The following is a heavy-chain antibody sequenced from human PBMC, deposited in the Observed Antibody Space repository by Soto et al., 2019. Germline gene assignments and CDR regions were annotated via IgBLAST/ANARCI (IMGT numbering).Heavy chain of an antibody. CDR3: ARIILWFGELETYYGMDV. CDR2: IFSSDEE. J-gene: IGHJ6*02. Sequence: QVTLKESGPVLVKPTETLTLTCSVSGFSRNSFRMGVGWIRQPPGKALEWRAHIFSSDEEAYSTALKSRLTISKDISRSQVVLTMYDMDPVDTATYYCARIILWFGELETYYGMDVWDQGTTVTVSS. CDR1: GFSRNSFRMG. V-gene: IGHV2-26*01. D-gene: IGHD3-10*01.